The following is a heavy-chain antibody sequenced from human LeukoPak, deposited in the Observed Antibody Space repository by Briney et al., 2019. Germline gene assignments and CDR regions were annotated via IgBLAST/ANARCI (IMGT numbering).Heavy chain of an antibody. CDR3: AKEGSALWFGELSYYFDF. D-gene: IGHD3-10*01. Sequence: SETLSLTCTVSGGSISSSSYYWGWIRQPPGKGLEWIGSIYYSGSTYYNPSLKSRVTISVDTSKNQFSLKLSSVTAADTAVYYCAKEGSALWFGELSYYFDFWGQGTLVTVSS. CDR1: GGSISSSSYY. CDR2: IYYSGST. V-gene: IGHV4-39*02. J-gene: IGHJ4*02.